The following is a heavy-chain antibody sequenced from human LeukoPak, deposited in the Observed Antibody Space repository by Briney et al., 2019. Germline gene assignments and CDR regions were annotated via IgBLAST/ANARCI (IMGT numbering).Heavy chain of an antibody. CDR3: AKGEMTTATPFDY. CDR1: GFIFSNYG. CDR2: ISASGSAT. Sequence: GGSLRLSCAASGFIFSNYGMNWVRQAPGKGLEWVAAISASGSATSYADSVKGRFTFSRDNSKNTLYLQMNSLRAEDTAVYYCAKGEMTTATPFDYWGQGTLVTVSS. D-gene: IGHD4-11*01. V-gene: IGHV3-23*01. J-gene: IGHJ4*02.